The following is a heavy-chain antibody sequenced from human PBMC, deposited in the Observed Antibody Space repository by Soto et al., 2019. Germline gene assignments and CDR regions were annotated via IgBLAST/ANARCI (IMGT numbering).Heavy chain of an antibody. D-gene: IGHD3-9*01. Sequence: PGGPLRLSCAASGFTFSSYAMHWVRQAPGKGLEWVAVISYDGSNKYYADSVKGRFTISRDNSKNTLYLQMNSLRAEDTAVYYCARDILTGYYGMDVWGQGTTVTVSS. CDR1: GFTFSSYA. V-gene: IGHV3-30-3*01. CDR2: ISYDGSNK. J-gene: IGHJ6*02. CDR3: ARDILTGYYGMDV.